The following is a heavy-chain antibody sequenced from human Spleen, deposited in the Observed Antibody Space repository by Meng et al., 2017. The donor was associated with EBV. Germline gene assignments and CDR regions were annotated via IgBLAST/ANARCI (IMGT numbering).Heavy chain of an antibody. CDR3: ASESGRGYTPDY. J-gene: IGHJ4*02. V-gene: IGHV1-69*06. D-gene: IGHD3-10*01. Sequence: RLEQAVAGVRKTGSAVKVSCKTSGAPFNSDAISWLRHAPGQGLEWIGGLIPMLGAPNYAQKFQDRVTIIADKSTSTHYMELSSLRSDDTAVYYCASESGRGYTPDYWGRGTLVTVSS. CDR1: GAPFNSDA. CDR2: LIPMLGAP.